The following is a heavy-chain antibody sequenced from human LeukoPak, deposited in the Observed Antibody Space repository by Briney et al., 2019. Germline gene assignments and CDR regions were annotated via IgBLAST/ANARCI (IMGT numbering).Heavy chain of an antibody. V-gene: IGHV3-20*04. CDR3: AITPLRDYGSGTPFDY. Sequence: GGSLRLSCAASGFTFDDYGMSWVRQAPGKGLEWVSGINWNGGSTGYADSVKGRFTISRDNSKNTLYLQMNSLRAEDTAVYYCAITPLRDYGSGTPFDYWGQGTLVTVSS. J-gene: IGHJ4*02. D-gene: IGHD3-10*01. CDR2: INWNGGST. CDR1: GFTFDDYG.